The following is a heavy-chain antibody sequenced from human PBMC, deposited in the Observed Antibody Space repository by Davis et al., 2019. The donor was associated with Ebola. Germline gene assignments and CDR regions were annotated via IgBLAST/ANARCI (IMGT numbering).Heavy chain of an antibody. D-gene: IGHD5-24*01. CDR1: QFTFSSYG. V-gene: IGHV3-30*18. J-gene: IGHJ6*02. Sequence: GESLKISCAASQFTFSSYGMHWVRQAPGKGLEWVAVISYDGSNKYSADSVKGRFTISRDNSKNTLYLQMNSLRAEDTAVYYCAKGEMATINHYYYYYGMDVWGQGTTVTVS. CDR3: AKGEMATINHYYYYYGMDV. CDR2: ISYDGSNK.